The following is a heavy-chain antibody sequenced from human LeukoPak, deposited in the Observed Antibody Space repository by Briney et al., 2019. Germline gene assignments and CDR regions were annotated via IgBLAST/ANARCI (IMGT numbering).Heavy chain of an antibody. Sequence: GGSLRLSCAASAFTFSSYWMHWVRQAPGKGLVWVSRINSDGSSASYADSVKGRFIISRDNAKNTLYLQMNSLRAEDTAMYYCARERGGDAFDIWGQGTMVTVSS. CDR3: ARERGGDAFDI. J-gene: IGHJ3*02. D-gene: IGHD3-16*01. CDR2: INSDGSSA. V-gene: IGHV3-74*01. CDR1: AFTFSSYW.